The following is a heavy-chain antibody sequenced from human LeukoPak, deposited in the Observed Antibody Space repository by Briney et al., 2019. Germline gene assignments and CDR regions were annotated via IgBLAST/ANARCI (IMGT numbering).Heavy chain of an antibody. CDR2: ISYDGSNK. CDR1: GFTFSSYA. V-gene: IGHV3-30*01. CDR3: ARPALGGHDFWSGYYLGDWFDP. Sequence: GRSLRLSCAASGFTFSSYAMHWVRQAPGKGLQWVAVISYDGSNKYYADSVKGRFTISRDNSKNTLYLQMNSLRAEDTAVYYCARPALGGHDFWSGYYLGDWFDPWGQRTPVTVSS. J-gene: IGHJ5*02. D-gene: IGHD3-3*01.